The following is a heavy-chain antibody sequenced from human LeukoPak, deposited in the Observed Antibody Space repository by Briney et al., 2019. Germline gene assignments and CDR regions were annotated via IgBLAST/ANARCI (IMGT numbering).Heavy chain of an antibody. Sequence: PGGSLRLSCAASGFTFSSYWMSWVRQAPGKGLEWVANIKQDGSEKYYVDSVKGRFTISRDNAKNSLYLQMNSLRAEDTAVYYCARDSILLWFGEPYYGMDVWGQGTTVTVSS. CDR2: IKQDGSEK. J-gene: IGHJ6*02. CDR3: ARDSILLWFGEPYYGMDV. CDR1: GFTFSSYW. V-gene: IGHV3-7*01. D-gene: IGHD3-10*01.